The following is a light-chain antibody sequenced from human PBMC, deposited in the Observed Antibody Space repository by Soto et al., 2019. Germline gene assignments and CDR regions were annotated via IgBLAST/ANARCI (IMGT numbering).Light chain of an antibody. CDR2: KAS. J-gene: IGKJ1*01. CDR1: QTISSW. Sequence: DIPMTQSPSTLSGSLAGRVYIXWGASQTISSWLAWYQQKPGKAPKLLIYKASTLKSGVPSRFSGSGSGTEFTLTISSLQPDDFATYYCQQYNTYWGTFGPGTKVDIK. V-gene: IGKV1-5*03. CDR3: QQYNTYWGT.